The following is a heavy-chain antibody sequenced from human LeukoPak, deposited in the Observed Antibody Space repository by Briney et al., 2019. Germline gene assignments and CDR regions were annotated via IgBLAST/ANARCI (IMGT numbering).Heavy chain of an antibody. Sequence: QPGGSLRLSCAASGFTFSDHYMDWVRQAPGKGLEWVGRTRKKVNSYTTEYAASVKGRFTISRDDSKNSLYLQMNSLKTEDTAVYYCARSYGSGTYPFDYWGQGTLVTVSS. CDR2: TRKKVNSYTT. V-gene: IGHV3-72*01. CDR3: ARSYGSGTYPFDY. J-gene: IGHJ4*02. D-gene: IGHD3-10*01. CDR1: GFTFSDHY.